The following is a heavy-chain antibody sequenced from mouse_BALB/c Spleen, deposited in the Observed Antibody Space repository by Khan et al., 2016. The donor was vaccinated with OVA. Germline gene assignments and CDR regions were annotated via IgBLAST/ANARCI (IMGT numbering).Heavy chain of an antibody. CDR3: TRHGYVAWFTY. V-gene: IGHV1-31*01. CDR1: GYSFTSYY. D-gene: IGHD2-2*01. CDR2: IDPFSGDT. Sequence: VRLQQSGPELMKPGASAKISCKASGYSFTSYYIHWVMESHGKSLEWIGYIDPFSGDTTYNQKFKGKATLTVDKSSSTAYILLSNLTSEDSAVYYCTRHGYVAWFTYWGQGTLVTVSA. J-gene: IGHJ3*01.